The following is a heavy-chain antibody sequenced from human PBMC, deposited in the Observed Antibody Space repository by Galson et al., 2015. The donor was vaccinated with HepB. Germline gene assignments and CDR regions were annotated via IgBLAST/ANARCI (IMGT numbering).Heavy chain of an antibody. CDR1: GFTFSSYG. V-gene: IGHV3-33*01. CDR2: IWYDGSNK. CDR3: ARDGDSVVVPAAYFDY. D-gene: IGHD2-2*01. Sequence: SLRLSCAASGFTFSSYGMHWVRQAPGKGLEWVAVIWYDGSNKYYADSVKGRFTISRDNSKNTLYLQMNSLRAEDTAVYYCARDGDSVVVPAAYFDYWGQGTLVTVSS. J-gene: IGHJ4*02.